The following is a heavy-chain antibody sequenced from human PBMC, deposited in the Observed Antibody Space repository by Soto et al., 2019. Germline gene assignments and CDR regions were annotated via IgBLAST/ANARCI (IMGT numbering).Heavy chain of an antibody. V-gene: IGHV1-18*01. J-gene: IGHJ4*02. CDR1: GYTFSSYG. CDR3: ARTLNEWLLGLE. Sequence: QVKLVQSGGEVKKPGASVKISCKASGYTFSSYGISWVRKDPGQGLEWMGWISAYNGNTNYAQKFQGRVTMTTDTSTSTAYMELRSLRSDDTAIYYCARTLNEWLLGLEWGQGTLVTVSS. CDR2: ISAYNGNT. D-gene: IGHD3-3*01.